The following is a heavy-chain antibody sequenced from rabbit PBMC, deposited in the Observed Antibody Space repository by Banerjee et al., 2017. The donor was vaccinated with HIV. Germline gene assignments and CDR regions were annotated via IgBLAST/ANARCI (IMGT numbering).Heavy chain of an antibody. V-gene: IGHV1S45*01. CDR1: GSDISSNA. D-gene: IGHD4-2*01. J-gene: IGHJ4*01. Sequence: QEQLVESGGGLVQPEGSLTLTCKASGSDISSNAMCWVRQAPGKGLEWIGCINTISGDTVYATWAKGRFTISKASWTTVTLQMTSLTAADTASYFCARDLAGVIGWNFNLWGQGTLVTVS. CDR2: INTISGDT. CDR3: ARDLAGVIGWNFNL.